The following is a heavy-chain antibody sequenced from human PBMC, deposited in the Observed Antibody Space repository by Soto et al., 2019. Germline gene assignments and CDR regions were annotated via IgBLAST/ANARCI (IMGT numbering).Heavy chain of an antibody. Sequence: ASVKVSCKASGYTFTGYYMHWVRQAPGQGLEWMGWINPNSGGTNYAQKFQGRVTMTRDTSISTAYMELSRLRSDDTAVHYCARVTAWAYYYYGMDVWGQGTTVTVSS. CDR2: INPNSGGT. J-gene: IGHJ6*02. D-gene: IGHD5-18*01. CDR1: GYTFTGYY. CDR3: ARVTAWAYYYYGMDV. V-gene: IGHV1-2*02.